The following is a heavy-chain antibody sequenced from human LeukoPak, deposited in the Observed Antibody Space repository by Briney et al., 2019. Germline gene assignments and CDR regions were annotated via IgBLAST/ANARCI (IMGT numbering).Heavy chain of an antibody. J-gene: IGHJ4*02. Sequence: SQTLSLACAISGDSVSSNSAAWNWIRQSPSRGLEWLGRTYYRSKWHSYYAPSVKSRITINPDTSKNQFSLQLKSVTPEDTAVYYCARMVGLVSDFWGQGTLVTVSS. V-gene: IGHV6-1*01. CDR1: GDSVSSNSAA. D-gene: IGHD3-10*01. CDR2: TYYRSKWHS. CDR3: ARMVGLVSDF.